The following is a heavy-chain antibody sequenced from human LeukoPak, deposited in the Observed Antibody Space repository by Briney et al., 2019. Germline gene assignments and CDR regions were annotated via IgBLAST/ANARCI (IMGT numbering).Heavy chain of an antibody. Sequence: PSETLSLTCTVSGGSISSYYWSWIRQPPGKGLEWIGYIYYSGSTNYNPSLKSRVTISVDTSKNQFSLKLSSVTAADTAVYYCASSGYSYGFGYWGQGTLVTVSS. CDR3: ASSGYSYGFGY. J-gene: IGHJ4*02. D-gene: IGHD5-18*01. V-gene: IGHV4-59*01. CDR2: IYYSGST. CDR1: GGSISSYY.